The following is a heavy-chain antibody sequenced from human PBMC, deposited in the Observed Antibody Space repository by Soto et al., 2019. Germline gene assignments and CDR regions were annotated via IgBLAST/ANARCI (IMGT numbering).Heavy chain of an antibody. CDR2: INPNSGGT. Sequence: ASVKVSCKASGYTFTGYYMHWVRQAPGQGLEWMGWINPNSGGTNYAQKFQGRVTMTRDTSINTAYMELSRLRSDDTAVYYCARELERRSYYYYYGMDVWGQGTTVTVSS. CDR1: GYTFTGYY. V-gene: IGHV1-2*02. D-gene: IGHD1-1*01. J-gene: IGHJ6*02. CDR3: ARELERRSYYYYYGMDV.